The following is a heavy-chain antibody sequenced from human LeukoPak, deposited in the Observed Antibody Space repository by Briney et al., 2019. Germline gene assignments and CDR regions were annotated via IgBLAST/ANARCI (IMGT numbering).Heavy chain of an antibody. CDR2: ISSSSSYI. CDR3: ARVGVVVVTATPHAFDI. V-gene: IGHV3-21*01. J-gene: IGHJ3*02. D-gene: IGHD2-21*02. Sequence: GGSLRLSCAASGFTFSSYSMNWVRQAPGKGLEWVSSISSSSSYIYYADSVKGRFTISRDNAKNSLYLQMNSLRAEDTAVYYCARVGVVVVTATPHAFDIWGQGTMVTVSS. CDR1: GFTFSSYS.